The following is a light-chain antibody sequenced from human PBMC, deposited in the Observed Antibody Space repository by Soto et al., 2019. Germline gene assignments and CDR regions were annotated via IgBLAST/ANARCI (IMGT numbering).Light chain of an antibody. Sequence: YRVTITCRASDSISSWLAWYQQKPGKAPKLLIYKASNLASGVPSRFSGSGSGTEFTLTISSLQPDDSATYYCQQYMWTFGQGTKVYI. CDR1: DSISSW. V-gene: IGKV1-5*03. J-gene: IGKJ1*01. CDR3: QQYMWT. CDR2: KAS.